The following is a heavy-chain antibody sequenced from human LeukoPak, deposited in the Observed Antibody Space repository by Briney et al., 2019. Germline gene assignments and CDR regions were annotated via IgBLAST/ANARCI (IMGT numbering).Heavy chain of an antibody. CDR1: GGSISGYY. J-gene: IGHJ4*02. V-gene: IGHV4-59*08. CDR3: ARGNCSGGTCYEIDY. Sequence: PSETLSLTCTVSGGSISGYYWSWIRQPPGKGLEWIGHIYYSGSTYYIPSLKSRVIIQVDTSKNQISLKPSSVTAADTAVYYCARGNCSGGTCYEIDYWGQGTLVTVSS. CDR2: IYYSGST. D-gene: IGHD2-15*01.